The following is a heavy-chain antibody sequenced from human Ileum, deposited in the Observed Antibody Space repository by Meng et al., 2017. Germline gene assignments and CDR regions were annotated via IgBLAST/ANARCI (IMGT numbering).Heavy chain of an antibody. CDR2: TFYRSKWND. Sequence: QVQLHKPGPGLVKPSQTLSLTCAIAGDSVSSDSGAWNWIRHSPSRGLEWLGRTFYRSKWNDDFAESVKSRITITTDTSKNQFSLQLNSVTPEDTAVYYCARGWYSSGFHSWGQGTLVTVSS. D-gene: IGHD6-19*01. J-gene: IGHJ4*02. CDR1: GDSVSSDSGA. CDR3: ARGWYSSGFHS. V-gene: IGHV6-1*01.